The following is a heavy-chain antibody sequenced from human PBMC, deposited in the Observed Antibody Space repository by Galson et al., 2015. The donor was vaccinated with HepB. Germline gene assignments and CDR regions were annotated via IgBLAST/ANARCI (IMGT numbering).Heavy chain of an antibody. Sequence: SLRLSCAASGFTFSSYAINWVRQAPGKGLEWVSVISGSGGSTYYTDSVKGRFTVSRDNSRNTGFLQMNSLRAEDTAVYYCAKAAKDCSSTSCYGGRGFDYWGQGTLVTVSS. CDR2: ISGSGGST. V-gene: IGHV3-23*01. D-gene: IGHD2-2*01. CDR1: GFTFSSYA. J-gene: IGHJ4*02. CDR3: AKAAKDCSSTSCYGGRGFDY.